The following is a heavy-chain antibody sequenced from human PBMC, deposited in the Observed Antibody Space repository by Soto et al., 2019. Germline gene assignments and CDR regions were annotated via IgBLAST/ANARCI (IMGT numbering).Heavy chain of an antibody. Sequence: ASVKVSCKASGGTFSSYTISWVRQAPGQGLEWMGRIIPILGIANYAQKFQGRVTITADKSTSTAYMELSSLRSEDTAVYYCARVLSPYYYDSSGYYPDDAFDIWGQGTMVTVSS. V-gene: IGHV1-69*02. CDR2: IIPILGIA. CDR1: GGTFSSYT. CDR3: ARVLSPYYYDSSGYYPDDAFDI. J-gene: IGHJ3*02. D-gene: IGHD3-22*01.